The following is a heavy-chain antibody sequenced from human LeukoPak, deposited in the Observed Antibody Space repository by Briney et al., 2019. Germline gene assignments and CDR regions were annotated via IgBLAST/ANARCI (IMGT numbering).Heavy chain of an antibody. CDR3: ARPLSIVGATIGAFDI. Sequence: PGGSLRLPCAASGFTFSNYGMHWVRRSPGKGLDRVAVKWYDGSNGYYADSVTGRFTISRDNSKNTLYLQMNSLRAEDTAVYYCARPLSIVGATIGAFDIWGKGTMVTVSS. V-gene: IGHV3-33*01. CDR1: GFTFSNYG. D-gene: IGHD1-26*01. J-gene: IGHJ3*02. CDR2: KWYDGSNG.